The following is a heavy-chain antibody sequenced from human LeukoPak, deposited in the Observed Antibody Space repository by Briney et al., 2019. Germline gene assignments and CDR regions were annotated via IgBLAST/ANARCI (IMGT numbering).Heavy chain of an antibody. V-gene: IGHV3-23*01. CDR3: AKDERNWNYNLASQTYD. CDR1: GFTFSSAW. CDR2: ISGSGVST. D-gene: IGHD1-7*01. Sequence: PGGSLRLSCAASGFTFSSAWMSWVRQAPGKGLEWVSAISGSGVSTYYADSVKGRFAVSRDNSKNTLYLQMSSLRAEDTAVYYCAKDERNWNYNLASQTYDWGQGTLVTVSS. J-gene: IGHJ4*02.